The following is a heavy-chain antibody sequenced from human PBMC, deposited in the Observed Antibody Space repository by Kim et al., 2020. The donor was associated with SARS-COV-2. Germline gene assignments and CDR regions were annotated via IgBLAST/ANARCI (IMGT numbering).Heavy chain of an antibody. D-gene: IGHD3-10*01. J-gene: IGHJ6*03. Sequence: GYAHTSYCHSWVRQAPGQGRGVMGWISAYNGNKNYARKLQGRVTMTPDTSTSTAYMELRSLRSDDTAVYYCARSPLWFGELLPYYYYMDV. V-gene: IGHV1-18*01. CDR3: ARSPLWFGELLPYYYYMDV. CDR1: GYAHTSYC. CDR2: ISAYNGNK.